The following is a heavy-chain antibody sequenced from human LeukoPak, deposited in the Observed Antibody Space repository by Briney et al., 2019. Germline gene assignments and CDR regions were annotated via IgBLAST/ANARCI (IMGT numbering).Heavy chain of an antibody. CDR2: IIPIFGTA. J-gene: IGHJ3*02. V-gene: IGHV1-69*05. CDR1: GGTFSSYA. CDR3: ARDYDYVWGSYRLVNAFDI. D-gene: IGHD3-16*02. Sequence: GASVKVSCKASGGTFSSYAISWVRQAPGQGLEWMGRIIPIFGTANYAQKFQGRVTITTDESTSTAYMELSSLRSEDTAVYYCARDYDYVWGSYRLVNAFDIWGQGTMVTVSS.